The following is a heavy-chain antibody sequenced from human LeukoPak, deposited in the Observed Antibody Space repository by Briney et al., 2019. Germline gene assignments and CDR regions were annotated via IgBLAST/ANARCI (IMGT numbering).Heavy chain of an antibody. CDR3: ARAEGGVAADAGILGDVPQDY. V-gene: IGHV3-21*01. CDR1: GFTFSAYS. CDR2: ISSSSSYI. J-gene: IGHJ4*02. Sequence: KAGGSLRLFCAASGFTFSAYSMNWVRQAPGKGLEWVSSISSSSSYINYADSVKGRFTVSRDNSKKTLSLQMNSLRPEDTAVYYCARAEGGVAADAGILGDVPQDYWGQGTLVTVSS. D-gene: IGHD2-2*01.